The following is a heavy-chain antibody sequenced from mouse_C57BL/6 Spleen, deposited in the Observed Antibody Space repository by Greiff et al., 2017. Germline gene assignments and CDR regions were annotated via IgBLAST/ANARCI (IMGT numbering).Heavy chain of an antibody. D-gene: IGHD1-2*01. J-gene: IGHJ4*01. Sequence: VQLQQSGAELVQPGASVKLSCKASGYTFTAYTIHWVKQRSGQGLEWIGWFYSGCGSITYNEKFKDKATLTADKASSTVYMELSRLTSEDSAFYFCARHEDISFEDAMDYWGQGTSVTVSS. CDR1: GYTFTAYT. CDR2: FYSGCGSI. CDR3: ARHEDISFEDAMDY. V-gene: IGHV1-62-2*01.